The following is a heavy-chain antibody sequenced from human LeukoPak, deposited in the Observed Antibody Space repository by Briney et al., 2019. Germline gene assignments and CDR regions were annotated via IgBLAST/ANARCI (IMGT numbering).Heavy chain of an antibody. CDR2: IYSGGST. CDR3: AKDQGGWFDP. J-gene: IGHJ5*02. D-gene: IGHD3-16*01. Sequence: PGGSLRLSCAASGFTVSSNYMSWVRQAPGKGLEWVSVIYSGGSTYYADSVKGRFTISRDYSRNTPYLQMNSLRAEDTAVYYCAKDQGGWFDPWGQGTLVTVSS. V-gene: IGHV3-53*05. CDR1: GFTVSSNY.